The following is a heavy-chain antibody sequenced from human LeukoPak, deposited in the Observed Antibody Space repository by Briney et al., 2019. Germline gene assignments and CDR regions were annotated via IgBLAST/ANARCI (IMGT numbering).Heavy chain of an antibody. J-gene: IGHJ1*01. CDR3: AREEKQSSSWYGFFQQ. CDR2: IIPILDIT. CDR1: GGTFSSYG. V-gene: IGHV1-69*04. D-gene: IGHD6-13*01. Sequence: GASVKVSCKASGGTFSSYGINWVRQAPGQGLEWMGRIIPILDITDYAQNFQGRVTITADKSTSTAYMELSSLRSEDTAFYYCAREEKQSSSWYGFFQQWGQGTLVSVSS.